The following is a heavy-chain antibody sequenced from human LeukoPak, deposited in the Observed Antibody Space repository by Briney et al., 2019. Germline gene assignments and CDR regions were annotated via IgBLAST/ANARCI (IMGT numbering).Heavy chain of an antibody. V-gene: IGHV3-66*02. CDR3: ARSTCSGGTCHGEGFDY. D-gene: IGHD2-15*01. J-gene: IGHJ4*02. Sequence: GGSVRLSCVASGLTGSSNYMSWVRQAPGKGLEWVSVIYSSGSTYYADSVKGRFTISRDNSKNTLYLQMNSLRAEDTAVYYCARSTCSGGTCHGEGFDYWGQGTLVTVSS. CDR2: IYSSGST. CDR1: GLTGSSNY.